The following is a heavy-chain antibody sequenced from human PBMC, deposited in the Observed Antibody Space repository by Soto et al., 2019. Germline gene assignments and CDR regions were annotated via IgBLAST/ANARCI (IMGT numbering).Heavy chain of an antibody. J-gene: IGHJ3*02. CDR3: ARYCSGGSCYSGAFDI. CDR2: IYYSGST. V-gene: IGHV4-31*03. CDR1: GGSISSGGYY. D-gene: IGHD2-15*01. Sequence: QVQLQESGPGLVKPSQTLSLTCTVSGGSISSGGYYWSWIRQHPGKGLEWIGYIYYSGSTYYNPSLKSRVTISVDTSKNQFSLKLSSVTAADTAVYYCARYCSGGSCYSGAFDIWGQGTMVTVSS.